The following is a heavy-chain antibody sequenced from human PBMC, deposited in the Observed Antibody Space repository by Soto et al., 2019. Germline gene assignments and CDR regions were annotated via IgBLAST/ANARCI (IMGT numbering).Heavy chain of an antibody. CDR2: IYTSGST. V-gene: IGHV4-4*07. Sequence: SETLSLPSTVSGGWTSSNYWAWFRQPAGKGLEWIGRIYTSGSTNYNPSLKSRVTMSVDTSKNQFSLKLSSVTAADTAVYYCARDLFLSGSYPPVKPLDYWGQGTLVTVSS. D-gene: IGHD6-25*01. CDR1: GGWTSSNY. CDR3: ARDLFLSGSYPPVKPLDY. J-gene: IGHJ4*02.